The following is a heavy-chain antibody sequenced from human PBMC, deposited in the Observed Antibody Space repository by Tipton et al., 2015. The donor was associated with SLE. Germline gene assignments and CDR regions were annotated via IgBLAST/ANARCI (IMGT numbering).Heavy chain of an antibody. CDR2: IHYSGST. J-gene: IGHJ3*02. V-gene: IGHV4-31*03. CDR1: GDSISSGGHF. CDR3: AREGRQQLVDAFDI. Sequence: TLSLTCTVSGDSISSGGHFWSWIRQHPGKGLEWIGYIHYSGSTFYNPSLKSRVTISADTSKNQFSLKLSSVTAADTAVYYCAREGRQQLVDAFDIWGQGTMVTVSS. D-gene: IGHD6-13*01.